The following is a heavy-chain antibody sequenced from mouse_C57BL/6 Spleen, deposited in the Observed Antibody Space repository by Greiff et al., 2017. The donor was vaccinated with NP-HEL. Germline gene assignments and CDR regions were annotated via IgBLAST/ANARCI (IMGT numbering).Heavy chain of an antibody. J-gene: IGHJ1*03. CDR2: IDPSDSET. Sequence: QVQLQQPGAELVRPGSSVKLSCKASGYTFTSYWMHWVKQRPIQGLEWIGNIDPSDSETHYNQKFKDKATLTVDKSSSTAYMQLSSLTSEDSAVYYCARVYYYGSSHWYFDVWGTGTTVTVSS. CDR3: ARVYYYGSSHWYFDV. CDR1: GYTFTSYW. V-gene: IGHV1-52*01. D-gene: IGHD1-1*01.